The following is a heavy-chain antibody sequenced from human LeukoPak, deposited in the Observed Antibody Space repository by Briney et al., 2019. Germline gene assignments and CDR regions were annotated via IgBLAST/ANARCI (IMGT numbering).Heavy chain of an antibody. CDR2: IIPIFGTA. D-gene: IGHD6-13*01. Sequence: ASVKVSCKASGYTFTSYDINWVRQAPGQGLEWMGGIIPIFGTANYAQKFQGRVTITADESTSTAYMELSSLRSEDTAVYYCARAKTDSSSWYLIDYWGQGTLVTVSS. V-gene: IGHV1-69*13. CDR1: GYTFTSYD. CDR3: ARAKTDSSSWYLIDY. J-gene: IGHJ4*02.